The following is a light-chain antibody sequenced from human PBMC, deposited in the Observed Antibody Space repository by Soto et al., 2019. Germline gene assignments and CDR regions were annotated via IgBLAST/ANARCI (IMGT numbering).Light chain of an antibody. V-gene: IGLV1-44*01. CDR1: SPNIGSNT. Sequence: QSVLTQPPSASGTPGQRVTISCSGSSPNIGSNTVNWYQQLPGTAPKVLMYSNNQRPSGVPDRFSGSKSGTSASLAISGLQSEDEADYYCAAWDDSLNGLLFGGGTKLTVL. CDR2: SNN. J-gene: IGLJ3*02. CDR3: AAWDDSLNGLL.